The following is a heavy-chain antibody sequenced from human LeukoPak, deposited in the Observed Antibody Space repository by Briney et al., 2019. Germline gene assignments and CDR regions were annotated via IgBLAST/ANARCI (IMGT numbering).Heavy chain of an antibody. CDR1: GYTFTGYY. Sequence: ASVKVSCKASGYTFTGYYMHWVRQAPGQGLEWMGWINPNSGGTNYAQKFQGRVTMTRDTSISTAYMELSRLRSDDTAVYYCARDRYYYDSSGYYSYYMDVWGKGTTVTISS. V-gene: IGHV1-2*02. D-gene: IGHD3-22*01. J-gene: IGHJ6*03. CDR3: ARDRYYYDSSGYYSYYMDV. CDR2: INPNSGGT.